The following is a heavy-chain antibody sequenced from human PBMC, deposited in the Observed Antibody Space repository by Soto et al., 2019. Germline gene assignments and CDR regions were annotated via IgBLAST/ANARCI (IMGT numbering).Heavy chain of an antibody. CDR2: IIPIFGTA. Sequence: SVKVSCKASGGTFSSYAISWVRQAPGQGLEWMGGIIPIFGTANYAQKFQGRVTITADESTSTAYMELSSLRSEDTAVYYCATSLRLGELSLFDYWGQGTLVTVSS. J-gene: IGHJ4*02. CDR1: GGTFSSYA. CDR3: ATSLRLGELSLFDY. V-gene: IGHV1-69*13. D-gene: IGHD3-16*02.